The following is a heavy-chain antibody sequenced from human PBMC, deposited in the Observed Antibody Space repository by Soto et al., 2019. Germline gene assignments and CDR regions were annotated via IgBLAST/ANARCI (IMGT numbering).Heavy chain of an antibody. V-gene: IGHV3-53*01. Sequence: PGGSLRLSCAASGFTVSSNYMSWVRQAPGKGLEWVSVIYSGGSTYYADSVKGRFTISRDNSKNTLYLQMNSLRAEDTAVYYCAKDMVGSNADCFDYWGQGTLVTVSS. J-gene: IGHJ4*02. CDR1: GFTVSSNY. D-gene: IGHD2-15*01. CDR2: IYSGGST. CDR3: AKDMVGSNADCFDY.